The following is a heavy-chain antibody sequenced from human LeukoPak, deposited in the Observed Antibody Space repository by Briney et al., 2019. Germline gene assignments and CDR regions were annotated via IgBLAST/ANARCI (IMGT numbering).Heavy chain of an antibody. J-gene: IGHJ4*02. V-gene: IGHV5-51*01. Sequence: KDGESLKISCKGSGYTFATYWIGWVRQIPGKGLEWMGIIYPGDSRTTYSPSFQGQVTISADKSISTAYLQWSSLKASDTAIYYCVRHLSDITSCPNYWGPGTLITVAS. CDR2: IYPGDSRT. CDR3: VRHLSDITSCPNY. D-gene: IGHD2-2*01. CDR1: GYTFATYW.